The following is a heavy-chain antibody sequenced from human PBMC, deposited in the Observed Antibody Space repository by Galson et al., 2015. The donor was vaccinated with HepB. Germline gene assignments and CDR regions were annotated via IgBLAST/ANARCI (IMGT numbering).Heavy chain of an antibody. Sequence: SLRLSCAASGFTFSSYAMSWVRQAPGKGLEWVSAISGSGGSTYYADSVKGRFTISRDNSKNTLYLQMNSLRAEDTAVYYCAKDGGYCSSTSCYYYYYMAVLGKGTTVTVSS. CDR3: AKDGGYCSSTSCYYYYYMAV. CDR1: GFTFSSYA. J-gene: IGHJ6*03. CDR2: ISGSGGST. D-gene: IGHD2-2*01. V-gene: IGHV3-23*01.